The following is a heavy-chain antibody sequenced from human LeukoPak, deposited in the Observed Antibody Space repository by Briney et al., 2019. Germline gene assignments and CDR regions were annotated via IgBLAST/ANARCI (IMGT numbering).Heavy chain of an antibody. CDR2: MNDSGSN. J-gene: IGHJ4*01. D-gene: IGHD6-25*01. CDR1: GGSFSGYY. V-gene: IGHV4-34*01. Sequence: SETLSLTCAVYGGSFSGYYWSWIRQPPGKGLEWIGEMNDSGSNNYYPSLKSRVTISVDTTKNQFSLMLSSGTAADTTVYYCARGTGAAPGYWGQGTLVTVSS. CDR3: ARGTGAAPGY.